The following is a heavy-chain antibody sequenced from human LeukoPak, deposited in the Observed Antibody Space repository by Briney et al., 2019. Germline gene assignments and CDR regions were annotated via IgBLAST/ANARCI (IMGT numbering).Heavy chain of an antibody. J-gene: IGHJ4*02. CDR1: GFTFGDYA. V-gene: IGHV3-30*04. Sequence: GGSLRLSCTASGFTFGDYAMSWVRQAPGKGLEWVALISYDGSVEKNAASVKGRFTISRDNSKNTLYLQMNSLRTEDTAVYYCARALGSSWDSSLDSWGQGTLVPVSS. CDR2: ISYDGSVE. D-gene: IGHD6-13*01. CDR3: ARALGSSWDSSLDS.